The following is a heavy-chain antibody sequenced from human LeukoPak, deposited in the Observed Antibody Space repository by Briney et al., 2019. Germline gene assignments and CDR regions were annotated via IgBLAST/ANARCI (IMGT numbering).Heavy chain of an antibody. J-gene: IGHJ6*02. V-gene: IGHV1-69*01. CDR2: IIPIFSTA. D-gene: IGHD2-21*02. Sequence: ASVKVSCKASGGTFSSYAISWVRQAPGQGLEWMGGIIPIFSTANYAQKFQGRARITADESTSTAYMELSSLRSEDTAVYYCARDPYCGGDCYSYYYYVMDVWGQGTTVTVSS. CDR1: GGTFSSYA. CDR3: ARDPYCGGDCYSYYYYVMDV.